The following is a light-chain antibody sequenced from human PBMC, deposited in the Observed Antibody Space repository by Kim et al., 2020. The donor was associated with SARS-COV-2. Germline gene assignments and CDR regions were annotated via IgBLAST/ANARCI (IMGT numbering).Light chain of an antibody. CDR1: QSLSSTY. V-gene: IGKV3-20*01. J-gene: IGKJ4*01. Sequence: EIVLTQSPGTLSLSPGERATLSCRASQSLSSTYLAWYQQKPGQAPRLLIYGASSRATGIPDRFSGSGSGTDFTLTISRLEAEDFAVFYCQHYGSSVLTIGGGTKVDIK. CDR3: QHYGSSVLT. CDR2: GAS.